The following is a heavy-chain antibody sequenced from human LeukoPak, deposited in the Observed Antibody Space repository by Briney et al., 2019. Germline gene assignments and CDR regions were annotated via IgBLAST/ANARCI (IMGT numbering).Heavy chain of an antibody. CDR1: GFTFSSYW. CDR3: ARDPPNHWAYYYYGMDG. D-gene: IGHD1-14*01. V-gene: IGHV3-74*01. Sequence: GGSLRLSCAASGFTFSSYWMHWVRQAPGKGLVWVSRINSDGSSTSYADSVKGRFTISRDNAKNTLYLQMNSLRAEDTAVYYCARDPPNHWAYYYYGMDGRGQGTTVTVS. J-gene: IGHJ6*02. CDR2: INSDGSST.